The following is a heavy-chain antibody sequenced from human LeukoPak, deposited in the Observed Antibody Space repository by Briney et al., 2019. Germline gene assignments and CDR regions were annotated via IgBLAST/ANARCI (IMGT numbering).Heavy chain of an antibody. CDR3: PRYADIVATTMYYFDY. J-gene: IGHJ4*02. V-gene: IGHV3-73*01. CDR2: IRSKANSYAT. Sequence: GGSLKLSCAAPGFTFSGSAMHWVRQASGKGLEWVGRIRSKANSYATAYAASVKGRFTISRDDSKNTAYLQMNSLKTEDTAVYYCPRYADIVATTMYYFDYWGQGTLVTVSS. CDR1: GFTFSGSA. D-gene: IGHD5-12*01.